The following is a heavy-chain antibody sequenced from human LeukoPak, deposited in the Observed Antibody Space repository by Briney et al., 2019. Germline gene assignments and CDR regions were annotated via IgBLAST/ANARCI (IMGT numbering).Heavy chain of an antibody. Sequence: ASVKVPCKASGYTFTSYDINWVRQAPGQGLEWMGWMNPNSGNTGYAQKFQGRVTMTRNTSISTAYMELSSLRSEDTAVYYCASQSSIAARPGRFDYWGQGTLVTVSS. CDR2: MNPNSGNT. V-gene: IGHV1-8*01. CDR1: GYTFTSYD. J-gene: IGHJ4*02. CDR3: ASQSSIAARPGRFDY. D-gene: IGHD6-6*01.